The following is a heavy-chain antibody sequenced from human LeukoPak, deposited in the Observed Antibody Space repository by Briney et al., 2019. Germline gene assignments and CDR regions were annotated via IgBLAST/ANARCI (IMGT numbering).Heavy chain of an antibody. D-gene: IGHD5-18*01. CDR2: ISSSSSYI. CDR1: GFTFSSYS. V-gene: IGHV3-21*01. J-gene: IGHJ4*02. Sequence: GSLRLSCAASGFTFSSYSMNWVRQAPGKGLEWVSSISSSSSYIYYADSVKGRFTISRDNAKNSLYLQMNSLRAEDTAVYYCAREPDTAMVREPFDYWGQGTLVTVSS. CDR3: AREPDTAMVREPFDY.